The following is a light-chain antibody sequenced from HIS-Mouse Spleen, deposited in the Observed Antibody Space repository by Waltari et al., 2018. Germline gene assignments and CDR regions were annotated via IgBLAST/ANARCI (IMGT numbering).Light chain of an antibody. CDR2: EVS. Sequence: QSALTQPRSVSGSPGQSVTIPRTGTSSAVGGYHYVSWYQQHPGKAPKLMIYEVSKRPSGVPDRFSGSKSGNTASLTISGLQAEDEADYYCCSYAGSYTVVFGGGTKLTVL. V-gene: IGLV2-11*01. CDR3: CSYAGSYTVV. J-gene: IGLJ2*01. CDR1: SSAVGGYHY.